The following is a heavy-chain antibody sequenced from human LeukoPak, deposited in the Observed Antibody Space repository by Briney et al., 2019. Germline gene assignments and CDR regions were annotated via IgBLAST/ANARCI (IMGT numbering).Heavy chain of an antibody. CDR2: IYTSGST. Sequence: PSETLSLTCTVSGGSISSYYWSWIRQPAGKGLEWIGRIYTSGSTNYNPSLKSRVTVSVDTSKNQFSLKLSSVTAADTAVYYCARSLVVVRTYYFDYWGQGTLVTVSS. J-gene: IGHJ4*02. V-gene: IGHV4-4*07. CDR1: GGSISSYY. CDR3: ARSLVVVRTYYFDY. D-gene: IGHD3-22*01.